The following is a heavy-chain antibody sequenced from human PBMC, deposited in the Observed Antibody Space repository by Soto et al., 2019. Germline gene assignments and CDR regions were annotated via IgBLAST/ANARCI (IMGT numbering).Heavy chain of an antibody. CDR3: AKSGLELFYFDY. J-gene: IGHJ4*02. D-gene: IGHD1-7*01. CDR1: GFTFSTYG. Sequence: QVQLVESGGGVVQPGRSLRLSCVASGFTFSTYGLHWVRQAPGKGLEWVAVISYDGSGKKFADSVKGRFTISRDNSKNTVYLQMNSLRAEDTAVYHCAKSGLELFYFDYWGQGTLATVSS. CDR2: ISYDGSGK. V-gene: IGHV3-30*18.